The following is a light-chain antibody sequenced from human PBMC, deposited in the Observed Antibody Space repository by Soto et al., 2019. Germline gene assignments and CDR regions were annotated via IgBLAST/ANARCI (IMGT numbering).Light chain of an antibody. CDR2: GAS. V-gene: IGKV3-15*01. J-gene: IGKJ2*01. CDR3: QHYNNWPPYT. CDR1: QSVSSN. Sequence: EIVMTQSPATLSVSPGERATLSCRASQSVSSNLAWYQQKPGQAPRLLIYGASTRPTGIPARFSGSGSGTEFTLTISSLQSEDFAVYYCQHYNNWPPYTFGQGTKLEIK.